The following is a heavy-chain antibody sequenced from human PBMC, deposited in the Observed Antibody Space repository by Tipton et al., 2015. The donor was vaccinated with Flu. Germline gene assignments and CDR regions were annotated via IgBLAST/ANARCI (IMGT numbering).Heavy chain of an antibody. Sequence: QVQLVQSGGGLVKPGGSLRLSCAASGFTFSDYYMSWVRQAPGKGLEWVSHISSSGSIINYADSVKGRFTISRDNAKNSLYLQMNSLRAEDTAVYYCVRHGSTIGEFDYWGQGTLVTVSS. J-gene: IGHJ4*02. CDR1: GFTFSDYY. CDR2: ISSSGSII. D-gene: IGHD3-16*01. V-gene: IGHV3-11*01. CDR3: VRHGSTIGEFDY.